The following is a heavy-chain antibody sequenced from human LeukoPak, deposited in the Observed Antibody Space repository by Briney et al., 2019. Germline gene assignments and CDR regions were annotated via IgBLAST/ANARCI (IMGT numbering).Heavy chain of an antibody. J-gene: IGHJ4*02. D-gene: IGHD5-24*01. CDR3: ARLPRATIGATNYFDF. CDR2: IFYSGTT. V-gene: IGHV4-39*01. CDR1: GGSISSSSYY. Sequence: SETLSLTCTVSGGSISSSSYYWGWICQPPGKGLEWIGTIFYSGTTYYNPSLKSRVTISVDTSKNQFSLNLSSVTAADTALYYCARLPRATIGATNYFDFWGQGTLVTVSS.